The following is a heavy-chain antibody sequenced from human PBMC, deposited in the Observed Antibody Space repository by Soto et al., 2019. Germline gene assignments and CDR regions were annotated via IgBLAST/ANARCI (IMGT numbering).Heavy chain of an antibody. CDR1: GYSFTSYW. Sequence: GESLKISCKGSGYSFTSYWISWVRQMPGKGLEWMGRIDPSDSYTNYSPSFQGHVTISADKSISTAYLQWSSLKASDTAMYYCAQGVSGWLYFDYWGQGTLVTVSS. J-gene: IGHJ4*02. CDR3: AQGVSGWLYFDY. D-gene: IGHD6-19*01. V-gene: IGHV5-10-1*01. CDR2: IDPSDSYT.